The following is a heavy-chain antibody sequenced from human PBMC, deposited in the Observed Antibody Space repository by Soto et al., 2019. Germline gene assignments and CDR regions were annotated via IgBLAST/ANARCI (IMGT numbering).Heavy chain of an antibody. V-gene: IGHV1-69*13. CDR3: ARTSSGYYYQAFDI. D-gene: IGHD3-22*01. Sequence: SVKVSCKASGGTFSSYAISWVRQAPGQGLEWMGGIIPIFGTANYAQKFQGRVTITADESTSTDYMELISLRSEDTAVYYCARTSSGYYYQAFDIWGQGTMVTVSS. CDR2: IIPIFGTA. J-gene: IGHJ3*02. CDR1: GGTFSSYA.